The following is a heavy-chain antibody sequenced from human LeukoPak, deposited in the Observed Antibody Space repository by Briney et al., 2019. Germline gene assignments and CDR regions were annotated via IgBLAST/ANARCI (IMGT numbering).Heavy chain of an antibody. D-gene: IGHD1-26*01. CDR2: IYHSGST. J-gene: IGHJ4*02. V-gene: IGHV4-38-2*02. Sequence: SETLSLTCTVSGYSISSGYYWGWIRQPPGKGLGWIGSIYHSGSTYYNPSLKSRVTISVDTSKNQFSLKLSSVTAADTAVYYCARDPSGTFDYWGQGTLVTVSS. CDR1: GYSISSGYY. CDR3: ARDPSGTFDY.